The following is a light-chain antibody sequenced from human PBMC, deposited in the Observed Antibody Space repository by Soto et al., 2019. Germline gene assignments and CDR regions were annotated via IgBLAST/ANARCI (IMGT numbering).Light chain of an antibody. CDR2: GAS. CDR1: QSVSSSY. CDR3: QQYGSSPGFT. V-gene: IGKV3-20*01. Sequence: EIVLTQSPGTLSLSPGERATLSCRASQSVSSSYLAWYQQNPGQAPRLLIYGASSRATGIPDRFSGSWSGTDFTLTISRLEPEEFAVYYCQQYGSSPGFTFGPGTKVDIK. J-gene: IGKJ3*01.